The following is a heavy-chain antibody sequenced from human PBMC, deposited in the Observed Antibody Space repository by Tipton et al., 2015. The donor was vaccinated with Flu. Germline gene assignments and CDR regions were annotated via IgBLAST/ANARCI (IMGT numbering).Heavy chain of an antibody. V-gene: IGHV4-39*01. J-gene: IGHJ5*02. Sequence: LRLSCNVSGGSISSSSDYWGWIRQPPGKGLEWIGTIYSSGSTYFNPSLRSRVTISVDTSKNQFSLRLRSVTAADTALHFCARTYGPFNWFDPWGQGTLVTVSS. CDR2: IYSSGST. CDR3: ARTYGPFNWFDP. CDR1: GGSISSSSDY. D-gene: IGHD3-10*01.